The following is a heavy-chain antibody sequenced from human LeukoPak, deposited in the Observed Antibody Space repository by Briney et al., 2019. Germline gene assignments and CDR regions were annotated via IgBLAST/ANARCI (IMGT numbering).Heavy chain of an antibody. V-gene: IGHV3-23*01. CDR2: ISGSGGST. CDR1: GFTFSSYA. CDR3: AKDANPTLLWFGELWGGFDY. J-gene: IGHJ4*02. D-gene: IGHD3-10*01. Sequence: GASLRLSCAASGFTFSSYAMSWVRQAPGKGLEWVSAISGSGGSTYYADSVKGRFTISRDNSKNTLYLQMNSLRAEDTAVYYCAKDANPTLLWFGELWGGFDYWGQGTLVTVSS.